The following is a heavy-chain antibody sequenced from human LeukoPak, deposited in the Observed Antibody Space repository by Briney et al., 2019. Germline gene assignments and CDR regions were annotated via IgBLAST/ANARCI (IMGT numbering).Heavy chain of an antibody. D-gene: IGHD6-19*01. CDR3: ARVLEGSSGQHWYFDL. V-gene: IGHV4-34*01. J-gene: IGHJ2*01. CDR1: GGSFSGYY. CDR2: INHSGST. Sequence: SETLSLTCAVYGGSFSGYYWSWIRQPPGKGLEWIGEINHSGSTNCNPSLKSRVTISVDTSKNQFSLRLSSVTAADTAVYYCARVLEGSSGQHWYFDLWGRGTLVTVSS.